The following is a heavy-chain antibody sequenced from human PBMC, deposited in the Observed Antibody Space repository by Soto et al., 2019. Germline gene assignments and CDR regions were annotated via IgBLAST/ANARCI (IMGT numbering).Heavy chain of an antibody. CDR2: TRNKANSYTT. J-gene: IGHJ4*02. CDR1: GFTFSDHY. Sequence: EVQLVESGGDLVQPGGSLRLSCVASGFTFSDHYIDWVRQAPGKGLEWVGRTRNKANSYTTEYAASVKGRFTISRDDSKNSLFLQMNSLKTEDTAVYYCARELMTTVTFFDFWGQGTLVTVSS. D-gene: IGHD4-17*01. V-gene: IGHV3-72*01. CDR3: ARELMTTVTFFDF.